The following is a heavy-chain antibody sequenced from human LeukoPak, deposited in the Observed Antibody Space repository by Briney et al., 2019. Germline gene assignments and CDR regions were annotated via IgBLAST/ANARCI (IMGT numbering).Heavy chain of an antibody. CDR1: GYSISSGYY. Sequence: SETLSLTCAVSGYSISSGYYWGWIRQPPGKGLEGIGSIYHSGSTYYNPSLKSRVTISVDTSKKQFSLKLSSVTAADTAVYYCARDGGWLQFSDYWGQGTLVTVSS. CDR2: IYHSGST. CDR3: ARDGGWLQFSDY. J-gene: IGHJ4*02. V-gene: IGHV4-38-2*02. D-gene: IGHD5-24*01.